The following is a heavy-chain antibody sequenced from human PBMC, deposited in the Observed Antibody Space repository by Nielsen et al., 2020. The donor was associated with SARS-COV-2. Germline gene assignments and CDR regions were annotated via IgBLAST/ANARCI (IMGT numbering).Heavy chain of an antibody. Sequence: SETLSLTCTVSGGSISSGDYYWSWIRQPPGKGLEWIGYIYYSGSTYYNPSLKSRLTISVDTSKNQFSLKLSSVTAADTAVYYCARETYYYDSSGYYYFDYWGQGTLVTVSS. J-gene: IGHJ4*02. CDR3: ARETYYYDSSGYYYFDY. D-gene: IGHD3-22*01. CDR2: IYYSGST. CDR1: GGSISSGDYY. V-gene: IGHV4-30-4*01.